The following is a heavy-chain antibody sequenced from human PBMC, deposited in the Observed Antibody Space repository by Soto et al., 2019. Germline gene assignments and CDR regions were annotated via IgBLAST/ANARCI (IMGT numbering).Heavy chain of an antibody. CDR2: ISGNGRII. CDR1: RFIFSDYY. CDR3: AREFEADSRTDFDY. Sequence: GGPLRLSCATSRFIFSDYYMHWIRQAPGKGLEWISYISGNGRIIQYADSAKGRFTISRDNAQNSLYLQMNRLRAQETALYLCAREFEADSRTDFDYWGQGHLVTVSS. J-gene: IGHJ4*02. V-gene: IGHV3-11*01. D-gene: IGHD2-15*01.